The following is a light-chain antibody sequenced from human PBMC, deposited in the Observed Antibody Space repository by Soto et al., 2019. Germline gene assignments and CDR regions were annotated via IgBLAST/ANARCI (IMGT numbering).Light chain of an antibody. V-gene: IGLV2-23*01. CDR1: SDDVGAYNS. J-gene: IGLJ1*01. Sequence: QSVLAQPASVSGSPGQSITISCTGTSDDVGAYNSVSWYQQLPHKAPQVILYKGTQRPSGVSSRFPGSTSGNAASLTISGLQADEEADYFCCSSAPESTYVFGTGTKVTVL. CDR3: CSSAPESTYV. CDR2: KGT.